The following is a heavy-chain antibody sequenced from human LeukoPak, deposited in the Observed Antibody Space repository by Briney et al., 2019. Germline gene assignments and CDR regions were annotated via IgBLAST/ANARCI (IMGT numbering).Heavy chain of an antibody. Sequence: PSETLSLTCAVYGGSFSGYYWSWIRQPPGKGLEWIGEINHSGSTNYNPSLKSRVTISVDTSKNQFSLKLSSVTAADTAVYYCAREGAAGYSLNWFDPWGQGTLVTVSS. V-gene: IGHV4-34*01. D-gene: IGHD5-12*01. CDR2: INHSGST. CDR3: AREGAAGYSLNWFDP. CDR1: GGSFSGYY. J-gene: IGHJ5*02.